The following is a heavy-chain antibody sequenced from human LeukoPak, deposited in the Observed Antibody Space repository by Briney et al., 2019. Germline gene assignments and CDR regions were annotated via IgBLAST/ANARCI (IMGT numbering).Heavy chain of an antibody. Sequence: GGSLRLSCAASGFSFSSYNMNWVRLTPGKGLEWVSSITSSSTYTFYADSVKGRFTISRDNSKNTLYLQMNSLRAEDTAVYYCAKVPASYGFSFDYWGQGTLVTVSS. CDR1: GFSFSSYN. CDR3: AKVPASYGFSFDY. V-gene: IGHV3-21*04. CDR2: ITSSSTYT. J-gene: IGHJ4*02. D-gene: IGHD3/OR15-3a*01.